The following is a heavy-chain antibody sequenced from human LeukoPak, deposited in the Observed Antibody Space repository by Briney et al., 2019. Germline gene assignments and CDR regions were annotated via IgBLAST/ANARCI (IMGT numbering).Heavy chain of an antibody. CDR3: ARENYGGNSGHYYYMDV. V-gene: IGHV3-21*01. J-gene: IGHJ6*03. CDR2: ISSGTSYI. CDR1: GFTFSSYN. D-gene: IGHD4-23*01. Sequence: GGSLRLSCAASGFTFSSYNMNWVRQAPGKGLEWVSSISSGTSYIYYADSVKGRFTISRDNAKNSLYLQMNSLRAEDTAVYYCARENYGGNSGHYYYMDVWGKGTTVTISS.